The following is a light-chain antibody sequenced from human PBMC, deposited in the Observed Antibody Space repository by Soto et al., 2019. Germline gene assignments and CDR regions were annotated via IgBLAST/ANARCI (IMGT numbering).Light chain of an antibody. J-gene: IGLJ3*02. Sequence: QSALTQPTSVSGSPGQSITISCTGASSDIGGYNHVSWYQQHPGKVPRLIIYDVDNRPLGVSNRFSGSQSGNMASLTISGLQAEDEADYYCCAYTARTTRSWVFGGGTKLTVL. CDR2: DVD. CDR3: CAYTARTTRSWV. V-gene: IGLV2-14*03. CDR1: SSDIGGYNH.